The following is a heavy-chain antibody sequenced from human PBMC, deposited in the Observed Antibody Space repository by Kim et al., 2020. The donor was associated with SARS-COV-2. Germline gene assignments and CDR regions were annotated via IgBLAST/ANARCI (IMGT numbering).Heavy chain of an antibody. V-gene: IGHV4-34*01. D-gene: IGHD2-15*01. Sequence: PSLKSRVTISVDTSKNQFSLKLSSVTAADTAVYYCATYCSGGSCYYGMDVWGQGTTVTVSS. CDR3: ATYCSGGSCYYGMDV. J-gene: IGHJ6*02.